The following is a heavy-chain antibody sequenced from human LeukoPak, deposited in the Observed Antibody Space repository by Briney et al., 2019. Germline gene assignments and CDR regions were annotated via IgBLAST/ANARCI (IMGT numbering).Heavy chain of an antibody. CDR2: ISAYNGNT. D-gene: IGHD6-6*01. J-gene: IGHJ6*03. Sequence: ASVKVSCKASGYTFTSYGISWVRQAPGQGLEWMRWISAYNGNTNYAQKLQGRVTMTTDTSTSTAYMELRSLRSDDTAVYYCARFTDMQLVPYMDVWGKGTTVTVSS. CDR1: GYTFTSYG. CDR3: ARFTDMQLVPYMDV. V-gene: IGHV1-18*01.